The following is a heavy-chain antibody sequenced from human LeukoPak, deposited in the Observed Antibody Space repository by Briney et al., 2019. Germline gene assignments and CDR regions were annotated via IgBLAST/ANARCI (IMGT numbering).Heavy chain of an antibody. J-gene: IGHJ4*02. CDR3: ARGVQVAVAGFDY. CDR2: MYYTGTT. Sequence: PSETLSLTCTVSGGSISSYYWSWIRQPPGKGLEWIGYMYYTGTTNYNPSLRSRVTISVDRSKNQFSLRLTSVTAADTAVYYCARGVQVAVAGFDYWGQGTLVTVSS. D-gene: IGHD6-19*01. CDR1: GGSISSYY. V-gene: IGHV4-59*01.